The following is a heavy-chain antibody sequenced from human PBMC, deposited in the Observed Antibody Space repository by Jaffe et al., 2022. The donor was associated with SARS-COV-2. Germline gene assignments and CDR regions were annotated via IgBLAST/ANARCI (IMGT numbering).Heavy chain of an antibody. V-gene: IGHV4-4*02. CDR3: ARVGAYCSSTSCYAGPYYYYGMDV. Sequence: QVQLQESGPGLVKPSGTLSLTCAVSGGSISSSNWWSWVRQPPGKGLEWIGEIYHSGSTNYNPSLKSRVTISVDKSKNQFSLKLSSVTAADTAVYYCARVGAYCSSTSCYAGPYYYYGMDVWGQGTTVTVSS. J-gene: IGHJ6*02. CDR2: IYHSGST. D-gene: IGHD2-2*01. CDR1: GGSISSSNW.